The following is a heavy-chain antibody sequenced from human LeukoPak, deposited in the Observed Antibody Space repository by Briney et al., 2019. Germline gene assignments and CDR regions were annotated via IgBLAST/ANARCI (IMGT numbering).Heavy chain of an antibody. D-gene: IGHD4-17*01. Sequence: GGSRRLSCAASGFTVSSNDMSWVRQAPGKGLECISVIYSGGSTDYADSVKGRLTISRDNSKNTLYLQMNSLRAEDTAVYYCAKGTTVTTYWGQGTLVTVSS. V-gene: IGHV3-53*01. CDR3: AKGTTVTTY. J-gene: IGHJ4*02. CDR2: IYSGGST. CDR1: GFTVSSND.